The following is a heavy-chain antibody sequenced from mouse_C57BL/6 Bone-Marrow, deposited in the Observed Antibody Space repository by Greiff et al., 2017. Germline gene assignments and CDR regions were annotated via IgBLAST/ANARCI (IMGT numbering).Heavy chain of an antibody. D-gene: IGHD1-1*01. J-gene: IGHJ4*01. CDR2: IHPNSGST. CDR1: GYTFTSYW. CDR3: ARNCSSYYAMDY. V-gene: IGHV1-64*01. Sequence: QVQLQQPGAELVKPGASVNLSCKASGYTFTSYWMHWVKQRPGQGLEWIGMIHPNSGSTNYNEKFKSKATLTVDKSSSTAYMQLSSLTSEDSAVYYCARNCSSYYAMDYWGQGTSVTVSS.